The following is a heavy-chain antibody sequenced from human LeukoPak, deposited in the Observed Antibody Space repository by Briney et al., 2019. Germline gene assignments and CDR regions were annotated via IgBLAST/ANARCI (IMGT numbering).Heavy chain of an antibody. CDR3: TTPFPRYYDSSGYCH. CDR1: GFTFNNAW. V-gene: IGHV3-15*04. Sequence: GGSLRLSCAASGFTFNNAWMSWVRQAPGKGLEWAGGIERKTDGRTTDYAAQVKRRFPISRDDSKNTLFLQMNSLTAEDTAVYYCTTPFPRYYDSSGYCHWAQGTLVTVSS. D-gene: IGHD3-22*01. CDR2: IERKTDGRTT. J-gene: IGHJ4*02.